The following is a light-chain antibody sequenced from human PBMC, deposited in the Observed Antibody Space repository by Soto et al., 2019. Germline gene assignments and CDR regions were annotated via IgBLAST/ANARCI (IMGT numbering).Light chain of an antibody. J-gene: IGKJ2*01. CDR3: QQYGSSGYT. V-gene: IGKV3-20*01. Sequence: EIVLTQSPGTLYLSPGERATLSCRASQSVSSRYLPWYQQTPGQAPRLLLYGASSRATGIPDRFSRSWSGTDVTITISRLEPEDFAVYYCQQYGSSGYTFGQGTKLEIK. CDR2: GAS. CDR1: QSVSSRY.